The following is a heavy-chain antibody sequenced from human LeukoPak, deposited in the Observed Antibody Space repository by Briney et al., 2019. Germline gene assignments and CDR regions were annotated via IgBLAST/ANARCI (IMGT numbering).Heavy chain of an antibody. Sequence: SETLSLTCTVSGYSISSGYYWGWIRQPPGKGLEWIGSIYHSGSTYYNPSLKSRVTISVDTSKNQFSLKLSSVTAADTAVYYCGGLRLGELSLGYAFDIWGQGTMVTVSS. V-gene: IGHV4-38-2*02. CDR1: GYSISSGYY. CDR2: IYHSGST. CDR3: GGLRLGELSLGYAFDI. D-gene: IGHD3-16*02. J-gene: IGHJ3*02.